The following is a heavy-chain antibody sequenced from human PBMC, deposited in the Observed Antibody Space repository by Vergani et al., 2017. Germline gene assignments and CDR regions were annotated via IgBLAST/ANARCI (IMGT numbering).Heavy chain of an antibody. CDR3: ARDPIAAADLGGDYYYYMDV. D-gene: IGHD6-13*01. V-gene: IGHV3-30-3*01. Sequence: QVQLVESGGGVVQPGGSLRLSCAASGFTFSRYAMHWVRQAPGKGLEWVAVISYDGSNKYYADSVKGRFTISRDNSKNTLYLQMNSLRAEDTAVYYCARDPIAAADLGGDYYYYMDVWGKGTTVTVSS. CDR1: GFTFSRYA. J-gene: IGHJ6*03. CDR2: ISYDGSNK.